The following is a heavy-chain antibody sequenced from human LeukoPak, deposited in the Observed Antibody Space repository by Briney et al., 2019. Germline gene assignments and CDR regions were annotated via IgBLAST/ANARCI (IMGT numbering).Heavy chain of an antibody. Sequence: SETLSLTCTVSGGSISTYYWNWIRQPAGKGLEWIGRIYTTGITNYNPSLKSRVSVSVDTSKNQFSLKLSSVTAADTAVYYCAVESIEGYCSGGSCYPVIWGQGTMVTVSS. V-gene: IGHV4-4*07. CDR1: GGSISTYY. CDR2: IYTTGIT. D-gene: IGHD2-15*01. CDR3: AVESIEGYCSGGSCYPVI. J-gene: IGHJ3*02.